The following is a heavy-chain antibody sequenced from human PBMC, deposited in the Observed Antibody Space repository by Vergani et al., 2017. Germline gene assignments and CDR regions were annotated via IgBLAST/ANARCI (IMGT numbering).Heavy chain of an antibody. CDR2: IYHSGST. CDR1: GDSIRSYY. J-gene: IGHJ4*02. D-gene: IGHD5-12*01. Sequence: QLQESGPGLVKSSETLSLTCTVSGDSIRSYYWGWIRQPPGKGLEWIGSIYHSGSTHYNPSLKSRVTISVDTSKNDFSLKVTSVTAADTAVYYCTRRPQEGASGPPSVPTWGQGISVIVSS. V-gene: IGHV4-38-2*02. CDR3: TRRPQEGASGPPSVPT.